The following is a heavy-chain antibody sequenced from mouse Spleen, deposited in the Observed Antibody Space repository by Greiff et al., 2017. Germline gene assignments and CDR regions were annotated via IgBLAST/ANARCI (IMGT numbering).Heavy chain of an antibody. CDR3: ARFGGDYAMDY. CDR2: IHPNSGST. CDR1: GYTFTSYW. D-gene: IGHD3-1*01. J-gene: IGHJ4*01. Sequence: VKLQQPGAELVKPGASVKLSCKASGYTFTSYWMHWVKQRPGQGLEWIGMIHPNSGSTNYNEKFKSKATLTVDKSSSTAYMQLSSLTSEDSAVYYCARFGGDYAMDYWGQGTSVTVSS. V-gene: IGHV1-64*01.